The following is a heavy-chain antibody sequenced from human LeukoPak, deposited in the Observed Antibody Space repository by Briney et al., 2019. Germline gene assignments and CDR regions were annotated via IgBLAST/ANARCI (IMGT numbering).Heavy chain of an antibody. Sequence: PGGSLRLSCAASGFTFSSYEMNWVRQAPGKGLEWVSYISSSGSTIYYADSVKGRFTISRDNAKNSLYLQMNSLRAEDTAVYYCAIGGSSLGRVYYYMDVWGKGTTVTVSS. CDR3: AIGGSSLGRVYYYMDV. J-gene: IGHJ6*03. D-gene: IGHD6-13*01. CDR1: GFTFSSYE. V-gene: IGHV3-48*03. CDR2: ISSSGSTI.